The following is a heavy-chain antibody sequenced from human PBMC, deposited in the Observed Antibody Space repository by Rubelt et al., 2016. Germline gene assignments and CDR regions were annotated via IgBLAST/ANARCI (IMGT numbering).Heavy chain of an antibody. CDR2: IDTVGDT. CDR3: ARNSGGDCSSGSCVDVEPFDF. CDR1: GFTFSTYD. Sequence: GGGLIQPGGSLRLSCAASGFTFSTYDMHWVRQATGKGLEWISAIDTVGDTYYPDSVKCRFTIPRENAKTSLYLQMNSLRAGDTAVYYCARNSGGDCSSGSCVDVEPFDFWGQGALVTVSS. V-gene: IGHV3-13*01. J-gene: IGHJ4*02. D-gene: IGHD2-15*01.